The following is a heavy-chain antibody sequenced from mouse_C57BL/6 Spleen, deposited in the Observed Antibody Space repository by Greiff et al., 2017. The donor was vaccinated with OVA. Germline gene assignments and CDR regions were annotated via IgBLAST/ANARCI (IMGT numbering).Heavy chain of an antibody. D-gene: IGHD1-1*01. CDR2: IYPGDSDT. Sequence: QVQLQQSGAELVKPGASVKISCKASGYAFSSYWMTWVKQRPGKGLEWIGQIYPGDSDTNYNGKFKGKATLTADKSSSTAYMQLSSLTSEDSAVYFCARTYDYGSSYWYFDVWGTGTTVTVSS. V-gene: IGHV1-80*01. CDR3: ARTYDYGSSYWYFDV. CDR1: GYAFSSYW. J-gene: IGHJ1*03.